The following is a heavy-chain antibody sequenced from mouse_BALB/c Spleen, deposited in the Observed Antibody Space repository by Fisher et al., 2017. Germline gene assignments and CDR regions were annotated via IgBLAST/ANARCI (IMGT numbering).Heavy chain of an antibody. CDR3: ARELGLSAMDY. D-gene: IGHD3-1*01. V-gene: IGHV5-6-3*01. J-gene: IGHJ4*01. Sequence: RFTISRDNAKNTLYLQMSSLKSEDTAMYYCARELGLSAMDYWGQGTSVTVSS.